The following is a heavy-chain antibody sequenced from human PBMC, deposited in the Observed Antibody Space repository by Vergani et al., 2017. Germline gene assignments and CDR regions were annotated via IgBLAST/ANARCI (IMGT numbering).Heavy chain of an antibody. V-gene: IGHV3-30*18. CDR3: AKQYFVSGNYLFDY. CDR1: GFALNRHA. Sequence: VQLVESGGGVVQPGTSLRLSCVVSGFALNRHAMYWVRQAPGKGLEWVVGISFDGTNEYYPDLVKGRFTISRDIAKNMLFLQMNNLRTEDTAIYYCAKQYFVSGNYLFDYWGQGTLVTVSS. CDR2: ISFDGTNE. J-gene: IGHJ4*02. D-gene: IGHD3-10*01.